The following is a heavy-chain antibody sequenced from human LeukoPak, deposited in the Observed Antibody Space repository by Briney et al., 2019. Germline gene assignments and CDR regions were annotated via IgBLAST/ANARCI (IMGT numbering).Heavy chain of an antibody. J-gene: IGHJ6*03. CDR1: GFTFSSYA. V-gene: IGHV3-23*01. CDR3: ARDPYSGSYSDYYYYYMDV. CDR2: ISGSDGTT. Sequence: GGSQRLSCAASGFTFSSYAMSWVRQAPGKGLEWVSAISGSDGTTYYADSVKGRFTISRDNSKYTLSLQMNSLRAEDTAVYYCARDPYSGSYSDYYYYYMDVWGKGTTVTVSS. D-gene: IGHD1-26*01.